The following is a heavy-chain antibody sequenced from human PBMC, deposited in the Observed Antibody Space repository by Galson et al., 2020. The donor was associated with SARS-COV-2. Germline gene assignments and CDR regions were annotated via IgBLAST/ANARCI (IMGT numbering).Heavy chain of an antibody. CDR3: ARGVAAKAFDY. V-gene: IGHV3-48*01. CDR2: ISSSSSTI. CDR1: GFTFSSYS. Sequence: GGSPRLSCAASGFTFSSYSMNWVRQAPGKGLEWVSYISSSSSTIYYADSVKGRFTISRDNAKNSLYLQMNSLRAEDTAVYYCARGVAAKAFDYWGQGTLVTVSS. J-gene: IGHJ4*02. D-gene: IGHD2-15*01.